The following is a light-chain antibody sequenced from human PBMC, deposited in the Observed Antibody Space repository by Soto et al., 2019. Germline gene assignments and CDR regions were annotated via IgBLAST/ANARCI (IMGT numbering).Light chain of an antibody. Sequence: QSALTQPASVSGSPGQSITISCTGASSDFGDFNYVSWYQQHPDKAPKLIIYDVNNRPSGVSHRFSGSKSGNTASLTISGLQAADDADYYCSSFICINTPSLFGSGTKVTVL. CDR3: SSFICINTPSL. J-gene: IGLJ1*01. CDR2: DVN. CDR1: SSDFGDFNY. V-gene: IGLV2-14*03.